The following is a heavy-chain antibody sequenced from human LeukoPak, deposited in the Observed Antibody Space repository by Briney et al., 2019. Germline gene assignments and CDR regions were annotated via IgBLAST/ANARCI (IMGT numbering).Heavy chain of an antibody. CDR2: ISYDANEK. CDR1: GFSFRTSG. Sequence: GGSLRLSCAASGFSFRTSGMHWVRQAPGKRPEWLAVISYDANEKYYADSVKGRFTISRDNAKNSLYLQMNSLRAEDTAVYYCATRSCSISACRASSYHCMDFWGKGTTVTVSS. J-gene: IGHJ6*03. CDR3: ATRSCSISACRASSYHCMDF. V-gene: IGHV3-30*03. D-gene: IGHD2-2*01.